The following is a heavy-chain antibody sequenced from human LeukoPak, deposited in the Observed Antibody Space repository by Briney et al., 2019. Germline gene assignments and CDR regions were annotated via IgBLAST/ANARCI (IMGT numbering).Heavy chain of an antibody. CDR3: ARTYMTSARFDP. CDR1: GGSISSGGYY. V-gene: IGHV4-31*03. Sequence: PSETLSLTCTVSGGSISSGGYYWSWIRQHSGKGLEWIGYIHYTGSTYYNASLKSRVTISVDTSKNQFSLKLSSVTAADTAVYYCARTYMTSARFDPWGQGTLVTVSS. CDR2: IHYTGST. J-gene: IGHJ5*02. D-gene: IGHD2-21*02.